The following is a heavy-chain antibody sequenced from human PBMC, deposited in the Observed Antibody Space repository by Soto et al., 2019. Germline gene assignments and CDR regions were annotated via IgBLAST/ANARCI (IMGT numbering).Heavy chain of an antibody. CDR2: ISYDGSNK. Sequence: QVQLVESGGGVVQPGRSLRLSCAASGFTFSSYGMHWVRQAPGKGLEWGAVISYDGSNKYYADSVKGRFTISRDNSKNTLYLQMNSLRAEDTAVYYCAKEGEIFITMIIGTFDYWGQGTLVTVSS. J-gene: IGHJ4*02. CDR1: GFTFSSYG. V-gene: IGHV3-30*18. CDR3: AKEGEIFITMIIGTFDY. D-gene: IGHD3-22*01.